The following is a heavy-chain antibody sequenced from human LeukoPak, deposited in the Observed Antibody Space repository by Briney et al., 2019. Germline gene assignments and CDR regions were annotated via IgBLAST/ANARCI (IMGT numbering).Heavy chain of an antibody. CDR1: GFSFSSYS. CDR2: ISSRSSYI. D-gene: IGHD3-10*01. V-gene: IGHV3-21*06. J-gene: IGHJ4*02. Sequence: GGSLRLSCAASGFSFSSYSMNWVRQAPGKGLEWVASISSRSSYIYYADSVWGRLTISRDNAKNSLYLQMNSLRAEDTAVYYCARDWSGDYYGSGSSRWFDYWGQGTLVTVSS. CDR3: ARDWSGDYYGSGSSRWFDY.